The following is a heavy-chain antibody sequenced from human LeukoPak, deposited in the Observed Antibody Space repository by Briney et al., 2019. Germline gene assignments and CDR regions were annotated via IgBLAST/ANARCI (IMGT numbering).Heavy chain of an antibody. V-gene: IGHV3-64*01. CDR2: ISSNGGST. Sequence: PGGSLRLSCAASGFTFSSYAMHWVRQAPGKGLEYVSAISSNGGSTYYANSVKGSFTISRDNSKNTLYLQMGSLRAEDMAVYYCAREQGYCSGGSCYPLGYFDYWGQGTLVTVSS. J-gene: IGHJ4*02. D-gene: IGHD2-15*01. CDR3: AREQGYCSGGSCYPLGYFDY. CDR1: GFTFSSYA.